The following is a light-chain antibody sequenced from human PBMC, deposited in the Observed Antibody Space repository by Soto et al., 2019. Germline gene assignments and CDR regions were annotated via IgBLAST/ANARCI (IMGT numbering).Light chain of an antibody. V-gene: IGKV1-27*01. J-gene: IGKJ1*01. CDR1: QGISNY. CDR2: AAS. CDR3: QKYNSFHRT. Sequence: DIQMTQSPSSLSASVGDRVTITCRASQGISNYLAWYQQKAGKVPNLLIYAASILQSGVPSRFSGSGSGTDFTLTISSLEPEDVSTYYGQKYNSFHRTFGQGTKVEIK.